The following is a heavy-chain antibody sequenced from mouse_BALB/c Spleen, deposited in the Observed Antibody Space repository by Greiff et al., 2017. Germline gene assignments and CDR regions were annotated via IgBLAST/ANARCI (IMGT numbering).Heavy chain of an antibody. V-gene: IGHV1-5*01. D-gene: IGHD1-1*01. Sequence: DVKLVESGTVLARPGASVKMSCKASGYTFTSYWMHWVKQRPGQGLEWIGAIYPGNSDTSYNQKFKGKAKLTAVTSTSTAYMELSSLTNEDSAVYYCTRGRYYYGSSHAMDYWGQGTSVTVSS. J-gene: IGHJ4*01. CDR2: IYPGNSDT. CDR3: TRGRYYYGSSHAMDY. CDR1: GYTFTSYW.